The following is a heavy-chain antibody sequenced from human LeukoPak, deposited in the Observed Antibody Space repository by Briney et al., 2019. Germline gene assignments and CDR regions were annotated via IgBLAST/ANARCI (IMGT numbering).Heavy chain of an antibody. V-gene: IGHV3-74*01. CDR3: ARDYSNYGDFDY. J-gene: IGHJ4*02. D-gene: IGHD4-11*01. CDR1: GFTFSSYG. CDR2: INSDGSST. Sequence: PGGSLRLSCAASGFTFSSYGMHWVRQAPGKGLVWVSRINSDGSSTSYADSVKGRFTISRDNAKNTLYLQMNSLRAEDTAVYYCARDYSNYGDFDYWGQGTLVTVSS.